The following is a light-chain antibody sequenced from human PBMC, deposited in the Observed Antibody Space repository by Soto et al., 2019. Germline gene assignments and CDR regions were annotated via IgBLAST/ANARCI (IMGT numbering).Light chain of an antibody. V-gene: IGLV2-11*01. CDR1: RSDVGGYNY. Sequence: QSVLTQPRSVSWSLGQSVTISCAGTRSDVGGYNYVSWYQQPPGTAPKLMNYEVNKRPPGVPDRFSGSKSGNTASLTISWLQAEDEGDYYCCSYAGMYTWVFGTGTKVTVL. J-gene: IGLJ1*01. CDR3: CSYAGMYTWV. CDR2: EVN.